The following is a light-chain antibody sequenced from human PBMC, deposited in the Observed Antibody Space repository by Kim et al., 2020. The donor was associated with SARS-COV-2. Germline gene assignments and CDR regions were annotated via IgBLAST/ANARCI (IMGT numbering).Light chain of an antibody. V-gene: IGKV3-15*01. Sequence: VSPGERATLTCRAIQSVSNNLAWYQQKPGQAPRLLIYGASTRATGIPARFSGSGSGAEFTLTISSLQSEECAVYYCQQYKNWPQTFGQGTKVDIK. CDR3: QQYKNWPQT. CDR1: QSVSNN. CDR2: GAS. J-gene: IGKJ1*01.